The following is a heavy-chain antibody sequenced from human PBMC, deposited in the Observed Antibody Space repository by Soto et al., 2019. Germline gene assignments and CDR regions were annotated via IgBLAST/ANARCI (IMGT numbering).Heavy chain of an antibody. CDR2: ISGSGTYI. CDR3: ARDRARTTHAFDI. Sequence: EVQLVESGGGLVKPGGSLRLSCAASGFTFSTYSLTWVRQAPEKGLEWVSSISGSGTYIFYADSVKGRFTISRDNAQNTLFLQMNSLRADDTAVYFCARDRARTTHAFDIWGQGTMVTVSS. CDR1: GFTFSTYS. J-gene: IGHJ3*02. V-gene: IGHV3-21*01.